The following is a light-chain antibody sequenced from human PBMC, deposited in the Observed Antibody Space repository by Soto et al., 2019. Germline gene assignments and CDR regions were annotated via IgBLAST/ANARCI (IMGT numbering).Light chain of an antibody. J-gene: IGKJ1*01. V-gene: IGKV1-39*01. Sequence: DIQMTQSPSSLSASVGDRVTITCRASQNIRSYLSWYRQEPGKAPKLLIYAASSLQSGVPSRFSGSGSGTEFTLTVSSLQPEDFATYFCQQSFSTPSTWTSGSGTQV. CDR2: AAS. CDR1: QNIRSY. CDR3: QQSFSTPSTWT.